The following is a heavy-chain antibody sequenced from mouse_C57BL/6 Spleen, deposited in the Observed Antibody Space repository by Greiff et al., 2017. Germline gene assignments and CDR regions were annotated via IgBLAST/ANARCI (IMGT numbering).Heavy chain of an antibody. J-gene: IGHJ4*01. V-gene: IGHV1-85*01. D-gene: IGHD2-3*01. CDR2: IYPRDGST. CDR3: ARWDGPYAMDY. CDR1: GYTFTSYD. Sequence: QVQLQQSGPELVQPGASVKLSCKASGYTFTSYDINWAKQRPGQGLEWIGWIYPRDGSTKYNEKFKGKDTLTVDTSSSTAYMELHSLTSEDSAVYFCARWDGPYAMDYWGQGTSVTVSS.